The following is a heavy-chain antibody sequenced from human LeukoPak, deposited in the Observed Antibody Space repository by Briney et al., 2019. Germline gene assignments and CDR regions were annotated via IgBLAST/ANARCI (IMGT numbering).Heavy chain of an antibody. CDR1: GFTFSSYW. V-gene: IGHV3-7*01. Sequence: GGSLRLSCAASGFTFSSYWMSWVRQALGKGLEWVANINQDGSGKYYVDSVKGRFTISRDNAKNSLYLQMNSLRAEDTAVYYCARDVATISNWFDPWGQGTLVTVSS. D-gene: IGHD5-24*01. CDR3: ARDVATISNWFDP. J-gene: IGHJ5*02. CDR2: INQDGSGK.